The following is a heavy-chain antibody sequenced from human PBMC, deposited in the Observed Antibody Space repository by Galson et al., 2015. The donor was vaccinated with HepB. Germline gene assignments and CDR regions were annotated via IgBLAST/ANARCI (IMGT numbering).Heavy chain of an antibody. CDR3: ARPRSGWMNWFDP. V-gene: IGHV1-3*01. J-gene: IGHJ5*02. CDR1: GYTFTSYA. CDR2: INAGNGNT. Sequence: SVKVSCKASGYTFTSYAMHWVRQAPGQRLEWMGWINAGNGNTKYSQKFQGRVTITRDTSASTAYMELSSLRSEDTAVYYCARPRSGWMNWFDPWGQGTLVTVSS. D-gene: IGHD6-19*01.